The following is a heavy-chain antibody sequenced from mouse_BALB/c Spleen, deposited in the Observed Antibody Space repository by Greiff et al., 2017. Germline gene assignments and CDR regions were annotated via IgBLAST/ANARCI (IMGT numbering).Heavy chain of an antibody. CDR1: GYSFTSYY. D-gene: IGHD1-1*01. V-gene: IGHV1S135*01. CDR2: IDPFNGGT. J-gene: IGHJ2*01. CDR3: ARGTTVDY. Sequence: EVQLQQSGPELMKPGASVKISCKASGYSFTSYYMHWVKQSHGKSLEWIGYIDPFNGGTSYNQKFKGKATLTVDKSSSTAYMHLSSLTSEDSAVYYCARGTTVDYWGQGTTLTVSS.